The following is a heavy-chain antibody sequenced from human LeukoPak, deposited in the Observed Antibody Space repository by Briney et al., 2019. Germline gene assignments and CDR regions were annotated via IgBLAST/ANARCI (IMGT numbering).Heavy chain of an antibody. CDR1: GFTFSSYA. D-gene: IGHD6-13*01. J-gene: IGHJ4*02. Sequence: GGSLRLSCAASGFTFSSYAMHWVRQAPGKGLEWVAVISYDGSNKYYADSVKGRFTISRDNSKSTLYLQMNSLRAEDTAVYYCARDTPREQQLAIYLFDYWGQGTLVT. CDR2: ISYDGSNK. CDR3: ARDTPREQQLAIYLFDY. V-gene: IGHV3-30-3*01.